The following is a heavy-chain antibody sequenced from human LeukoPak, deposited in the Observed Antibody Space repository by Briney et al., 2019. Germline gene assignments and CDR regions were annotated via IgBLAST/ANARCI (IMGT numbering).Heavy chain of an antibody. Sequence: SETLSLTCAVYGGSFSGYYWSWIRQPPGKGLEWIGEINHSGSTNYNPSLKSRVTISVDTSKNQFSLKLSSVTAADTAVYYCARPLLWFGSLHGMDVWGQGTTVTVSS. CDR2: INHSGST. CDR1: GGSFSGYY. CDR3: ARPLLWFGSLHGMDV. V-gene: IGHV4-34*01. D-gene: IGHD3-10*01. J-gene: IGHJ6*02.